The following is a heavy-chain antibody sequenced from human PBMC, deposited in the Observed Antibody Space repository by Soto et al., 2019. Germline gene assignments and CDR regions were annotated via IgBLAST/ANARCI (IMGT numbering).Heavy chain of an antibody. V-gene: IGHV4-39*01. J-gene: IGHJ5*02. CDR3: ARQTSVKYYDILTGYGLYNWFDP. CDR1: GGSISSSSYY. D-gene: IGHD3-9*01. CDR2: IFYSGST. Sequence: SETLSLTCTVSGGSISSSSYYWGWIRQPPGKGLEWIGSIFYSGSTYYNPSLKSRVTISVDTSKNQFSLKLSSVTAADTAVYYCARQTSVKYYDILTGYGLYNWFDPWGQGTLVT.